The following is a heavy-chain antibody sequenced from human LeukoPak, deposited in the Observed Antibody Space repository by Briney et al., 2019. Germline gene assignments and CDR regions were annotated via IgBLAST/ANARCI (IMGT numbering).Heavy chain of an antibody. V-gene: IGHV1-69*05. D-gene: IGHD2-21*02. CDR2: IIPIFGTA. J-gene: IGHJ4*02. CDR1: GYTFTSYA. Sequence: GASVKVSCKASGYTFTSYAISWVRQAPGQGLEWMGRIIPIFGTANYAQKFQGRVTITTDESTSTAYMELSSLRSEDTAVYYCARDLCGGDCYSDYFDYWGQGTLVTVSS. CDR3: ARDLCGGDCYSDYFDY.